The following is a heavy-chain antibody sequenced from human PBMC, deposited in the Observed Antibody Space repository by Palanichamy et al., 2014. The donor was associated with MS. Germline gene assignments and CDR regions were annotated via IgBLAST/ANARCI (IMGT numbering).Heavy chain of an antibody. V-gene: IGHV3-48*02. D-gene: IGHD3-3*01. CDR3: ATSGWRGSFDI. J-gene: IGHJ3*02. CDR2: ISSGGNTI. Sequence: LVESGGGSVXPGGSLRLSCAASGLSLNVYSMNWARQPPGKGLAWVSYISSGGNTIDYADAVKGRFTISRDNVKNSLYLQMNSLRDEDTAVYYCATSGWRGSFDIWGQGTRVTVSS. CDR1: GLSLNVYS.